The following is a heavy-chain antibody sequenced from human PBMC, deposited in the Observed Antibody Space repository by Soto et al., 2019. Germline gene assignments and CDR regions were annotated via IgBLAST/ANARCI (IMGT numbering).Heavy chain of an antibody. V-gene: IGHV4-4*02. CDR2: FYHSGST. CDR3: ARNGYYAIDY. CDR1: GDSISSSSW. Sequence: QVQLQESGPGLVEPSGTLSLTCAVSGDSISSSSWWSWVRQPPGKGLEWIGEFYHSGSTNYNPSLXRRVTISIDKSKNQFSLKVSSVTVADTAIYYCARNGYYAIDYWGQGTLVTVSS. J-gene: IGHJ4*02. D-gene: IGHD3-22*01.